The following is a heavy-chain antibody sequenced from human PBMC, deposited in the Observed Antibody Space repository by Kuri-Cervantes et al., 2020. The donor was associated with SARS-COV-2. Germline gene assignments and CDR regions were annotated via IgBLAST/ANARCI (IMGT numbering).Heavy chain of an antibody. J-gene: IGHJ4*02. CDR3: ATTVTTTPSYYFDY. D-gene: IGHD4-17*01. V-gene: IGHV4-61*09. Sequence: SETLSLTCTVSGGSISSGSYYWSWIRQPAGKGLEWIGYIYTSGSTNYNPSLKSRVTISVDTSKNQFSLKLSSVTAADTAVYYCATTVTTTPSYYFDYWGQGTLVTVSS. CDR1: GGSISSGSYY. CDR2: IYTSGST.